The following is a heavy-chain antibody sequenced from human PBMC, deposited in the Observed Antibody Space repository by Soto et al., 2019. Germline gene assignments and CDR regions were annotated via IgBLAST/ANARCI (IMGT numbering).Heavy chain of an antibody. Sequence: SETLSLTRAVSGGSISSDDYYWSWIRQPPGKGLEWIGYIYYNGRTDYNPSLKSRVIISIDTSKNQFSLNLNSVSAADTAVYYCARDRSNSPDYFDYWGQGTLVTVSS. D-gene: IGHD6-6*01. J-gene: IGHJ4*02. V-gene: IGHV4-30-4*01. CDR2: IYYNGRT. CDR1: GGSISSDDYY. CDR3: ARDRSNSPDYFDY.